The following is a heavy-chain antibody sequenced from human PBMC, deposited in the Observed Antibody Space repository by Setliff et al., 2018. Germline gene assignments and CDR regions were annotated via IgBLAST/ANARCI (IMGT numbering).Heavy chain of an antibody. D-gene: IGHD3-16*01. J-gene: IGHJ4*02. Sequence: PGGSLRLSCAASGFTFSTYRMHWVRQAPGKGLEWVAVIWDDGVKKYHADSVKGRFTISRDGDKNTLYMQMDRLRVEDTAVYYCARSINGYQQRYDFWGQGALVTVSS. CDR3: ARSINGYQQRYDF. CDR1: GFTFSTYR. CDR2: IWDDGVKK. V-gene: IGHV3-33*08.